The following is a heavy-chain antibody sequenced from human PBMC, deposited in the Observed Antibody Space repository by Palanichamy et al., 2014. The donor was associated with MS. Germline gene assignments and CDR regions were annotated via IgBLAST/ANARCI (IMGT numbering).Heavy chain of an antibody. CDR2: IKQDGSEK. V-gene: IGHV3-7*01. CDR3: ARGACSGGSCYPYYFDY. CDR1: GFTFSNYW. J-gene: IGHJ4*02. D-gene: IGHD2-15*01. Sequence: EVQLVESGGGLVQPGGSLRLSCAASGFTFSNYWMSWVRQAPGKGLEWVANIKQDGSEKYYVDSVKGRFTISRDNAKNSLYLQMNSLRAEDTAVYYCARGACSGGSCYPYYFDYWGQGTLVTVSS.